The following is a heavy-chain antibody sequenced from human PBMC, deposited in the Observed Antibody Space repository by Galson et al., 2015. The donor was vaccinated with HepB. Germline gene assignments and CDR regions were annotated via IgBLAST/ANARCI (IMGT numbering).Heavy chain of an antibody. D-gene: IGHD3-10*01. J-gene: IGHJ4*02. V-gene: IGHV5-10-1*01. CDR2: IDPSDSYT. CDR1: GYSFTSYW. CDR3: ARHPPTYYYGSGSYRAGFDY. Sequence: SGAEVKKPGESLRISCKGSGYSFTSYWISWVRQMPGKGLEWMGRIDPSDSYTTYSPSFQGHVTISADKSISTAYLQWSSLKASDTAMYYCARHPPTYYYGSGSYRAGFDYWGQGTLVTVSS.